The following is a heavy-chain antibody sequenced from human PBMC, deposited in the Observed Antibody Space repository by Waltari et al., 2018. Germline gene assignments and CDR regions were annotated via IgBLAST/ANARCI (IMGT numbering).Heavy chain of an antibody. J-gene: IGHJ5*02. Sequence: EVQLVQSGAEVKKPGESLRISCKGSGYPFTSDWITWVRQMPGKGLEWMGRIDPSDSYTNYGPPFRGHVTFSVDKSTSTAYLQWTSLKASDSAMYYCALGSNWFLHWGQGSLVTVSS. CDR1: GYPFTSDW. CDR2: IDPSDSYT. V-gene: IGHV5-10-1*03. D-gene: IGHD3-16*01. CDR3: ALGSNWFLH.